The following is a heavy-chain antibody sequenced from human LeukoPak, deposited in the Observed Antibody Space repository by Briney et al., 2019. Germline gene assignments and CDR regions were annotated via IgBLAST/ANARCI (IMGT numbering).Heavy chain of an antibody. CDR2: INHSGST. J-gene: IGHJ4*02. CDR3: ARGRDY. CDR1: GGSFSGHY. V-gene: IGHV4-34*01. Sequence: ASETLSLTCAVYGGSFSGHYWSWIRQPPGKGLEWIGEINHSGSTNFNPSLKSRVTISVDTSKNQFSLKLSSVTAADTAVYYCARGRDYWGQGTLVTVSS.